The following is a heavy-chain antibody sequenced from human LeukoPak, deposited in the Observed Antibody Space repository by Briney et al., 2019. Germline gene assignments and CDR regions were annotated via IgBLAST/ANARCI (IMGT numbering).Heavy chain of an antibody. D-gene: IGHD1-26*01. V-gene: IGHV1-69*02. CDR2: IIPILGIA. Sequence: SVKVSCKASRGTFSSYTITWVRQAPGQGREWMGRIIPILGIANYEQKFQRRLTITEDKSTSTAYMELSSLRSEDTAVYYCARAGSYCHFDYWGQGTLVTVSS. J-gene: IGHJ4*02. CDR3: ARAGSYCHFDY. CDR1: RGTFSSYT.